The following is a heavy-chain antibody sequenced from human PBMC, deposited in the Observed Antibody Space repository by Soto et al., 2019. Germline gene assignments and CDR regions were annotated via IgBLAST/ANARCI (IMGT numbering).Heavy chain of an antibody. CDR2: INGSGGST. J-gene: IGHJ5*02. CDR1: GFTFNSYA. V-gene: IGHV3-23*01. Sequence: GGSLRLSCAASGFTFNSYAMSWVRQAPGKGLEWVSAINGSGGSTYYADSVKGRFTISRDNSKNTLYLQMNSLRAEDTAVYYCAKDPHWSGYDIANWFDPWGQGTLVTVSS. D-gene: IGHD5-12*01. CDR3: AKDPHWSGYDIANWFDP.